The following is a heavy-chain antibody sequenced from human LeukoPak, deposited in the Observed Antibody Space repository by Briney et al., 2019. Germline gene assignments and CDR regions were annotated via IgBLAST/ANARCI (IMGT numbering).Heavy chain of an antibody. D-gene: IGHD6-19*01. CDR2: IRAYNGNT. CDR3: AREGWGTYSSGPYYFDY. CDR1: GYTFTRYG. J-gene: IGHJ4*02. Sequence: GASVKVSCKASGYTFTRYGISWVRQAPGQGLEWMGWIRAYNGNTNYAQKVQGRVTMTTDTSTSTAYMELRSLRSDDTAVYYCAREGWGTYSSGPYYFDYWGLGTLVTVSS. V-gene: IGHV1-18*04.